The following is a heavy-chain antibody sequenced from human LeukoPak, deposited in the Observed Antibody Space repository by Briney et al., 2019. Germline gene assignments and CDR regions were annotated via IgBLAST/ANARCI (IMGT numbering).Heavy chain of an antibody. CDR1: GFTFSSYS. CDR3: ARDEEGYGGAFDI. J-gene: IGHJ3*02. V-gene: IGHV3-21*01. D-gene: IGHD6-13*01. CDR2: ISSSSSYI. Sequence: GGSLRLSCAASGFTFSSYSMSWVRQAPGKGLEWVSSISSSSSYIYYADSVKGRFTISRDNAKNSLYLQMNSLRAEDTAVYYCARDEEGYGGAFDIWGQGTMVTVSS.